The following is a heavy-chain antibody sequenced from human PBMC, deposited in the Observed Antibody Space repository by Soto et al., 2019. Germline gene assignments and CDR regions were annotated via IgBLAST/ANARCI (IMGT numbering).Heavy chain of an antibody. V-gene: IGHV3-66*01. CDR3: AREPRYWRGGSCSITGDAYDI. J-gene: IGHJ3*02. CDR2: ISNRGDT. CDR1: GFIVSDTY. Sequence: EVQLVESGGGLVQPGGSLRLSCTASGFIVSDTYVNWVRQAPGKGLEWVSVISNRGDTPYAESVRGRFSLSRDNSDNTVQLQMNNLRVEDTAVYYCAREPRYWRGGSCSITGDAYDIWGQGTMVTVSS. D-gene: IGHD2-15*01.